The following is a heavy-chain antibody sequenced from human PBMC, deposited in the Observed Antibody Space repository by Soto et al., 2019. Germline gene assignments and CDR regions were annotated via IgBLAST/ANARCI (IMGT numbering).Heavy chain of an antibody. CDR2: IYYDGTT. CDR1: SGSISSTSYY. J-gene: IGHJ6*02. Sequence: QLLLQEAGPRLVEPSEALSLTCTVSSGSISSTSYYWAWIRQPPGKGLAWIGAIYYDGTTYYTESLKSRVSITVDTVKNQFSLKVNSVTAADTAVSFCARQGRNTKIVLVKHYAADFWGQGTAVTVSS. CDR3: ARQGRNTKIVLVKHYAADF. D-gene: IGHD3-22*01. V-gene: IGHV4-39*01.